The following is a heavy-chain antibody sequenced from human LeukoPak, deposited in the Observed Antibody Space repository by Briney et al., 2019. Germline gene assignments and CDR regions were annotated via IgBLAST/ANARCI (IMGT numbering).Heavy chain of an antibody. D-gene: IGHD3-22*01. CDR2: FDPEDGET. CDR1: GYTLTELS. CDR3: AAVGINYYESSGHYSRKKYNWFDP. V-gene: IGHV1-24*01. Sequence: ASVNVSCKVSGYTLTELSMHWVRQAPGKGLEWMGGFDPEDGETIYAQKFQGRVTMTEDTSTDTAYMEVISLRSEDTAVYYCAAVGINYYESSGHYSRKKYNWFDPWGQGTLVTVSS. J-gene: IGHJ5*02.